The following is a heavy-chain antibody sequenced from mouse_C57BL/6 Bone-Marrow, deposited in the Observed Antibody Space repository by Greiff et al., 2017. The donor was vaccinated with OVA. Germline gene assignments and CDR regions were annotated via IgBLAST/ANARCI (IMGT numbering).Heavy chain of an antibody. Sequence: EVQLQESGAELVRPGASVKLSCTASGFNIKDDYMHWVKQRPEQGLEWIGWIDPENGDTEYASKFQGKATITADTSSNTAYLQLSSRTSEDTAVYYCTTGDYDAMDYWGQGTSVTVSS. J-gene: IGHJ4*01. CDR2: IDPENGDT. V-gene: IGHV14-4*01. CDR3: TTGDYDAMDY. CDR1: GFNIKDDY.